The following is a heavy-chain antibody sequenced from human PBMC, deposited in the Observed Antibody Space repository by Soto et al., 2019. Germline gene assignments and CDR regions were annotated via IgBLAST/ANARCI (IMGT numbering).Heavy chain of an antibody. J-gene: IGHJ6*02. CDR1: GLTFSDYW. V-gene: IGHV3-74*01. CDR3: VRGYSYGSYPYFYYGMDV. Sequence: EVQLVESGGGLVQPGGSLRLSCAASGLTFSDYWMHWVRQAPGKGLVWVSRISSDGRSTNYADSVKGRFTITRDNAMNTLYLQMISLRAENMAVYWCVRGYSYGSYPYFYYGMDVWGQGTTVTVSS. CDR2: ISSDGRST. D-gene: IGHD3-16*01.